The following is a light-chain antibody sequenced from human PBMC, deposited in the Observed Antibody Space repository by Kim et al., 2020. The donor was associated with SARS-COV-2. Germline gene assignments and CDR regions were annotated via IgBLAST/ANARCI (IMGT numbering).Light chain of an antibody. J-gene: IGKJ4*01. V-gene: IGKV3-20*01. Sequence: SPGERATHSCRASQSVSNNYLAWYQQKPGQAPRLLIYDASVRATGIPDRFSGGGSGTDFTLTISRLEPEDFAVYYCQQYGSSRSTFGGGTKVDIK. CDR3: QQYGSSRST. CDR1: QSVSNNY. CDR2: DAS.